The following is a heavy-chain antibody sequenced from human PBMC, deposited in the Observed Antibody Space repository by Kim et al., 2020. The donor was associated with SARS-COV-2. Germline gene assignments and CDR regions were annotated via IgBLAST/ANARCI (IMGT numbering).Heavy chain of an antibody. D-gene: IGHD3-10*02. V-gene: IGHV3-21*01. CDR1: GFTFSSYS. J-gene: IGHJ4*02. Sequence: GGSLRLSCAASGFTFSSYSMNWVRQAPGKGLEWVSSISSSSSYIYYADSVKGRFTISRDNAKNSLYLQMNSLRAEATAVYYCASIMDPAYYSVAYWGQGTLVTVSS. CDR2: ISSSSSYI. CDR3: ASIMDPAYYSVAY.